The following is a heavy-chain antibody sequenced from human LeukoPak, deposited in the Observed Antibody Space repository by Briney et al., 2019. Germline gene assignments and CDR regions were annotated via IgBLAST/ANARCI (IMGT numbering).Heavy chain of an antibody. V-gene: IGHV3-21*01. CDR2: ISSSSNYI. D-gene: IGHD3-22*01. CDR1: GFTFRSYS. J-gene: IGHJ4*02. CDR3: ARADYSDSSGGDY. Sequence: GGSLRLSCAASGFTFRSYSMNWVRQAPGKGLEWVSSISSSSNYIYYAASVKGRFTVSRDNAKNSLHLQMNSLRAEDTAVYYCARADYSDSSGGDYWGQGTLVTVSS.